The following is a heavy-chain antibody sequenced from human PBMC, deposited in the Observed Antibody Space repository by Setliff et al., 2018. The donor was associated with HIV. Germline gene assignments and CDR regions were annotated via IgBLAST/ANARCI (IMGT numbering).Heavy chain of an antibody. CDR2: IYYSGST. CDR1: GGSISSSTYY. CDR3: ARRDGYSYGFYFDY. D-gene: IGHD5-18*01. V-gene: IGHV4-39*01. J-gene: IGHJ4*02. Sequence: LSLTCTVSGGSISSSTYYWGWIRQPPGKGLVWIGTIYYSGSTYYNPSLKSRLTISVDTSKNQFSLKLSSVTAADTAVYYCARRDGYSYGFYFDYWGQGTLVTVSS.